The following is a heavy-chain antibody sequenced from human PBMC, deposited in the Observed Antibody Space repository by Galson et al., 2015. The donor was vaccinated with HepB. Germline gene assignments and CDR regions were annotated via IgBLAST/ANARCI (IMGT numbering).Heavy chain of an antibody. CDR1: GDSVSSNSAA. CDR3: ARSSGWFDY. D-gene: IGHD6-19*01. J-gene: IGHJ5*01. V-gene: IGHV6-1*01. CDR2: TYYRSKWYR. Sequence: CAISGDSVSSNSAAWDWIRLSPSRGLEWLGRTYYRSKWYRNYAGSVKSRITINPDTSKNQFSLQLNSVTPEDTAVYYCARSSGWFDYWGQGTLVTVSS.